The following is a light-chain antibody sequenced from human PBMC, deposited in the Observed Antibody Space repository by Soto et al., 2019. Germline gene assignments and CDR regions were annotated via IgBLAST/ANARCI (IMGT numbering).Light chain of an antibody. CDR2: GAS. CDR1: QSISSSY. Sequence: VLTRSPVTLSLSPGEGATLSCRASQSISSSYLSWYQQKPGQAPRLVIYGASTRATGIPARFSGSGRGSGTDFTLTISSLHPEDFAVYYCLQDYHLPITFGQGTRLEIK. CDR3: LQDYHLPIT. V-gene: IGKV3D-7*01. J-gene: IGKJ5*01.